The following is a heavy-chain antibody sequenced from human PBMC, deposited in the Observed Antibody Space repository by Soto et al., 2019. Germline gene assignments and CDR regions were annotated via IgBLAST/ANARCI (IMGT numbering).Heavy chain of an antibody. J-gene: IGHJ4*02. CDR1: GGTFSSYT. V-gene: IGHV1-69*08. CDR2: IIPILGIA. CDR3: AREVGATKNFDY. Sequence: QVQLVQSGAEVKKPGSSVKVSCKASGGTFSSYTISWVRQAPGQGLEWMGRIIPILGIANYAQKFQGRVTSTADKSTSTAYMELSSLRSEDTAVYYCAREVGATKNFDYWGQGTLVTVSS. D-gene: IGHD1-26*01.